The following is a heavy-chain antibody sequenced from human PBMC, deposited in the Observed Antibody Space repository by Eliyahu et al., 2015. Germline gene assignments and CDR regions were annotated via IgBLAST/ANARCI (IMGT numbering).Heavy chain of an antibody. D-gene: IGHD6-6*01. J-gene: IGHJ4*02. CDR1: GFMFSTYA. CDR3: ARGQGSSGPFDH. Sequence: EVQLLQSGGGLVQPGGSLRLSCKASGFMFSTYAMSWVRQAPGKGLEWVASHDSGNGITHYADSVMARFIISRDNSNYALSLQMNSLRAEDTAIYYCARGQGSSGPFDHWGQGTLVSVSS. CDR2: HDSGNGIT. V-gene: IGHV3-23*01.